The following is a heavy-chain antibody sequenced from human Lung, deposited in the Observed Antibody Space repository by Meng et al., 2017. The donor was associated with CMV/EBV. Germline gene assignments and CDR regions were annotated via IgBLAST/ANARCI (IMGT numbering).Heavy chain of an antibody. J-gene: IGHJ3*02. CDR1: GYTFTGYY. Sequence: ASXXXSCXASGYTFTGYYLHWVRQAPGQGLEWMGWINSKIGDANYTQKFQGRVTVTRDTSISTAYMELKRLTYDDTAVYFCARKVFRASDAFDIWGQGTLV. V-gene: IGHV1-2*02. CDR2: INSKIGDA. CDR3: ARKVFRASDAFDI.